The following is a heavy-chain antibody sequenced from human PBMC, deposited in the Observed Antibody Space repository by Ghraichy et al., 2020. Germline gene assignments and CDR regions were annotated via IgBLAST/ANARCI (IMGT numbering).Heavy chain of an antibody. CDR2: ISGSGGST. CDR1: GFTFSSYA. CDR3: AKDLTYYYDSSGALFDY. D-gene: IGHD3-22*01. Sequence: LSLTCAASGFTFSSYAMSWVRQAPGKGLEWVSAISGSGGSTYYADSVKGRFTISRDNSKNTLYLQMNSLRAEDTAVYYCAKDLTYYYDSSGALFDYWGQGTLVTVSS. J-gene: IGHJ4*02. V-gene: IGHV3-23*01.